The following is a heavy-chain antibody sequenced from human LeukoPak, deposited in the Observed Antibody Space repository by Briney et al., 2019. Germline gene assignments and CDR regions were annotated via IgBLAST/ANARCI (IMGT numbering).Heavy chain of an antibody. J-gene: IGHJ4*02. D-gene: IGHD3/OR15-3a*01. CDR1: GFTFSSYW. CDR2: IKQDGSEK. CDR3: APFIHLDYYFDY. V-gene: IGHV3-7*01. Sequence: PGGPLRLSCAASGFTFSSYWMSWVRQAPGKGLEWVANIKQDGSEKYYVDSVKGRFTISRDNAKNSLYLQMNSLRAEDTAVYYCAPFIHLDYYFDYWGQGTLVTVSS.